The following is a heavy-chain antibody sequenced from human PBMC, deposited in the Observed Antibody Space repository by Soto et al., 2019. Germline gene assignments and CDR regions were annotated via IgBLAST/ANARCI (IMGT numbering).Heavy chain of an antibody. CDR1: GYTFTSYG. J-gene: IGHJ4*02. CDR3: ARDHVAVAGSNPCDY. CDR2: ISAFNGNT. D-gene: IGHD6-19*01. Sequence: ASVKVSCKASGYTFTSYGISWVRQAPGQGLEWMGWISAFNGNTNYAQKLQGRVTMTTDTSTSTAYMELRSLRSDDTAVYYCARDHVAVAGSNPCDYWGQGTLVTVS. V-gene: IGHV1-18*01.